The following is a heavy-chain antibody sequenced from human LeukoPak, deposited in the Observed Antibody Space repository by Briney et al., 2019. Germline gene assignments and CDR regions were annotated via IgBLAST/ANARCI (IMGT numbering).Heavy chain of an antibody. V-gene: IGHV1-46*01. Sequence: ASVGVSCEASGYTFTVYSMHWVPQAPGQGREWMGLINTRGGSTSYAQTFQGRVTMTRDTSTSTVYMELSSLRSEDTAVYYCASGGWCNSASGGDCSHLLIAWGQGTLVTVPS. CDR1: GYTFTVYS. D-gene: IGHD2-21*02. CDR2: INTRGGST. CDR3: ASGGWCNSASGGDCSHLLIA. J-gene: IGHJ5*02.